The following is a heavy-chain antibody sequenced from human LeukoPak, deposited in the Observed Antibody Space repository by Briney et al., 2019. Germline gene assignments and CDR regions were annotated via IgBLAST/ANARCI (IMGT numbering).Heavy chain of an antibody. V-gene: IGHV3-21*01. CDR1: GFTFSSYS. CDR2: ISSSSSYI. Sequence: GGSLRLSCAASGFTFSSYSMNWVRQAPGKGLGWVSSISSSSSYIYYADSVKGRFTISRDNAKNSLYLQMNSLRAEDTAVYYCASQIVVVRENWFDPWGQGTLVTVSS. J-gene: IGHJ5*02. CDR3: ASQIVVVRENWFDP. D-gene: IGHD3-22*01.